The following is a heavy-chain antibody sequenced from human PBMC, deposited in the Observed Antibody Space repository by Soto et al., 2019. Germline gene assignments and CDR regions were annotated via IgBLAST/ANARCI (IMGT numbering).Heavy chain of an antibody. Sequence: GESLKIPCLGSGYTFINYWITWVRHMPGKGLERMGTIDPSDSSAVYSPSFQGHITISVDKSINTAYLHWSSLRASDTAIYYCATRLGEAGGWFQFWGQGTQVTVSS. D-gene: IGHD3-16*01. J-gene: IGHJ4*02. CDR2: IDPSDSSA. CDR1: GYTFINYW. V-gene: IGHV5-10-1*01. CDR3: ATRLGEAGGWFQF.